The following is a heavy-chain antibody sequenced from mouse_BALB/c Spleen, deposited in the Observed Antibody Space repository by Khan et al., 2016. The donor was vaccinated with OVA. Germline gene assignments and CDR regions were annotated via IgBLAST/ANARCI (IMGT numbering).Heavy chain of an antibody. J-gene: IGHJ2*01. CDR2: ISYSGST. V-gene: IGHV3-2*02. CDR3: ARTARIKY. CDR1: GYSITSGYG. Sequence: VQLKESGPGLVKPSQSLSLTCTVTGYSITSGYGWNWIRQFPGNKLEWMGYISYSGSTNYNPYLKSRISITRDTSKNRFFLQLNSVTTEDTATYYCARTARIKYWGQGTTLTVSS. D-gene: IGHD1-2*01.